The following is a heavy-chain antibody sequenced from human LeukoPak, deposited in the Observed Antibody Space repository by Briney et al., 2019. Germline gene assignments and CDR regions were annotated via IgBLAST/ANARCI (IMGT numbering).Heavy chain of an antibody. CDR3: TTGIAAAPTFYFDY. V-gene: IGHV3-15*01. D-gene: IGHD6-13*01. J-gene: IGHJ4*02. CDR1: GFTFSNAW. CDR2: IKGKTDGGTT. Sequence: GVSLRLSCAASGFTFSNAWMSWVRQAPGKGLEWVGRIKGKTDGGTTDYAAPVKGRFTISRDDSKNTLYLQMNSLKTEDTAVYYCTTGIAAAPTFYFDYWGQGTLVTVSS.